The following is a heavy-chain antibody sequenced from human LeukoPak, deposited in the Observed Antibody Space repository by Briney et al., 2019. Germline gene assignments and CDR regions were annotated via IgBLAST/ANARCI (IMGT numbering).Heavy chain of an antibody. Sequence: AGGSLRLSCAASGFTFSSYSMNWVRQAPGKGLEWVSSISSSSSYIYYADSVKGRFTISRDNAKNSLYLQMNSLRAEDTAVYYCARGRGDSSALAHFGCWGQGTLVTVSS. CDR1: GFTFSSYS. V-gene: IGHV3-21*01. CDR2: ISSSSSYI. J-gene: IGHJ4*02. CDR3: ARGRGDSSALAHFGC. D-gene: IGHD3-22*01.